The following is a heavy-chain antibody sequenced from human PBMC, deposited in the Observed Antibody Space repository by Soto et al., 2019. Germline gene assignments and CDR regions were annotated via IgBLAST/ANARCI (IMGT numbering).Heavy chain of an antibody. D-gene: IGHD2-2*02. CDR2: INHSGRT. Sequence: QVQLQQWGAGLLKPSETLSLTCAVYGGSFSGYYWSWIRQPPGKGLEWIGEINHSGRTNYNPSLQSRVTISVDTYKHQFSLKLSSVTAADTTVYYCARGLVPIVGVPAAIATGGTSTAFGSWFAPWGQGTLVTDSS. V-gene: IGHV4-34*01. CDR3: ARGLVPIVGVPAAIATGGTSTAFGSWFAP. CDR1: GGSFSGYY. J-gene: IGHJ5*02.